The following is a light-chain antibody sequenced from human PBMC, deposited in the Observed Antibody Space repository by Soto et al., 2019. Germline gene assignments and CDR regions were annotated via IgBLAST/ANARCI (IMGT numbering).Light chain of an antibody. CDR3: KSYAGSNTYV. J-gene: IGLJ1*01. CDR1: MNDIGDYEF. CDR2: EVV. V-gene: IGLV2-8*01. Sequence: SLPPAASGSPGQSGSISCTLTMNDIGDYEFVSWYQHHPGKAPKLIIYEVVQRPSGVPDRFSGSKSGNTASLTVSGLQAADEADYYCKSYAGSNTYVFGTGTKVTVL.